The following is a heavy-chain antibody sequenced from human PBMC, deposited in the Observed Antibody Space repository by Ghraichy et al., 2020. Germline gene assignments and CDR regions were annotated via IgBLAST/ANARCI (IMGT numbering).Heavy chain of an antibody. CDR3: ARCSGEDTAISNWFDP. V-gene: IGHV4-34*01. CDR2: INHSGST. CDR1: GGSFSGYY. D-gene: IGHD5-18*01. J-gene: IGHJ5*02. Sequence: SETLSLTCAVYGGSFSGYYWSWIRQPPGKGLEWIGEINHSGSTNYNPSLKSRVTISVDTSKNQFSLKLSPVTAADTAVYYCARCSGEDTAISNWFDPWGQGTLVTVSS.